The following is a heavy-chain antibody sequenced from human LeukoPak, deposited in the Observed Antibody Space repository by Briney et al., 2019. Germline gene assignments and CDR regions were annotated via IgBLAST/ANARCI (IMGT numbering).Heavy chain of an antibody. CDR3: ARGGSPPEALGDTFDV. Sequence: GGSLRLSCAASKFTFSVYSMSWLRQAPGKGLVWVSRVKSDGSSTNYADSVKGRFTVSRDNAKNTLILQMNSLRAEDTAVYYCARGGSPPEALGDTFDVWGHGTLVTVSS. J-gene: IGHJ3*01. V-gene: IGHV3-74*01. CDR1: KFTFSVYS. D-gene: IGHD1-26*01. CDR2: VKSDGSST.